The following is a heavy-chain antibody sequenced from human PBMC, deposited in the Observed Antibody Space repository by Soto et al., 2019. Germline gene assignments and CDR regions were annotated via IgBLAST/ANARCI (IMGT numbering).Heavy chain of an antibody. Sequence: GSLRLSCAASVFTFSSYAMSWVRQAPGKGLEWVSAISGSGGSTYYADSVKGRFTISRDNSKNTLYLQMNSLRAEDTAVYYCAKDGNYYDSSGLDYWGQGTLVTVSS. CDR3: AKDGNYYDSSGLDY. V-gene: IGHV3-23*01. CDR1: VFTFSSYA. CDR2: ISGSGGST. D-gene: IGHD3-22*01. J-gene: IGHJ4*02.